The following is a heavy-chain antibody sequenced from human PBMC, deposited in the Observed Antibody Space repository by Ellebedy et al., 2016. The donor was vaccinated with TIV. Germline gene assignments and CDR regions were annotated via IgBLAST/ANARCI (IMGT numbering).Heavy chain of an antibody. CDR2: IWYDGSNK. D-gene: IGHD1-26*01. J-gene: IGHJ6*02. CDR1: GFSFRDYG. Sequence: GESLKISXAASGFSFRDYGMHWVRQAPGKGLEWVAIIWYDGSNKDYVDHVKGRFTISRDNSKNTLYLQMNSLRGEDTAAYYCARAVDSGRDMDVWGQGTTVTVSS. CDR3: ARAVDSGRDMDV. V-gene: IGHV3-33*01.